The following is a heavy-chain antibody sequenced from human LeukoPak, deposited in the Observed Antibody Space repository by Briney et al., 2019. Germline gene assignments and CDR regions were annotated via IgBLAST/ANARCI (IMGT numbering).Heavy chain of an antibody. V-gene: IGHV3-20*01. D-gene: IGHD3-22*01. CDR2: IIWNGGST. J-gene: IGHJ4*02. CDR1: GFTFDDYG. CDR3: ARGSSDSSGYYLDD. Sequence: GGSLRLSCAASGFTFDDYGMSWVRQAPGKGLEWVSGIIWNGGSTGYADSVKGRFTISRDNAKNSLYLKMNSLRAEDTALYHCARGSSDSSGYYLDDWGQGTLVTVSS.